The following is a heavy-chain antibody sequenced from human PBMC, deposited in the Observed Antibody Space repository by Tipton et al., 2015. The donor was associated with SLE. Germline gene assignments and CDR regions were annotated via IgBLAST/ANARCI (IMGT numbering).Heavy chain of an antibody. CDR3: ASRKRTNCDFWSGSGVYGMDV. J-gene: IGHJ6*02. V-gene: IGHV4-34*01. CDR1: GESFSGHY. Sequence: TLSLTCAVNGESFSGHYWSWIRQSPGKGLEWIGDINRGGDTNYNPSLESRVTILVDASKNQFSLKLTSVTAADAAVYYCASRKRTNCDFWSGSGVYGMDVWGQGTTVAVSS. D-gene: IGHD3-3*01. CDR2: INRGGDT.